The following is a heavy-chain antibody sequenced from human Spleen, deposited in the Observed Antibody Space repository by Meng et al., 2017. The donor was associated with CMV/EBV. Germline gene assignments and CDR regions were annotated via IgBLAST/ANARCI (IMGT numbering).Heavy chain of an antibody. Sequence: TFSGCSISTSGYYWGWIRQPPGKGLEWIGSFFYDGSTYYGPSLKSRVTISGDTSKSQFSLKVNSVTAADTAVYYCASMTTFYTRLDYWGQGALVTVSS. CDR3: ASMTTFYTRLDY. CDR2: FFYDGST. D-gene: IGHD3-16*01. CDR1: GCSISTSGYY. J-gene: IGHJ4*02. V-gene: IGHV4-39*07.